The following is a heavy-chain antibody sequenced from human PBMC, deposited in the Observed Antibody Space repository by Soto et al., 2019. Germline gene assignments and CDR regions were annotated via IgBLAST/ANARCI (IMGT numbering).Heavy chain of an antibody. CDR2: IIPIFGTA. Sequence: GASVKVSCKASGGTFSSYAISWVRQAPGQGLEWMGGIIPIFGTANYAQKFQGRVTITADESTSTAYMELSSLRSEDTAVYYCAGNWNDANYYYYGMDVWGQGTTVTVSS. D-gene: IGHD1-20*01. V-gene: IGHV1-69*13. CDR3: AGNWNDANYYYYGMDV. J-gene: IGHJ6*02. CDR1: GGTFSSYA.